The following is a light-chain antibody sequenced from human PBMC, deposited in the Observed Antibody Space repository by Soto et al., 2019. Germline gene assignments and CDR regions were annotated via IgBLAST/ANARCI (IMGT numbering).Light chain of an antibody. J-gene: IGKJ2*01. V-gene: IGKV1-5*01. Sequence: DIQMTQSPSTLSASVGDRVTITCRASQSISSCLAWYQQKQGKDPQLLIYDASSLESGVPSRFSGSGSGTVFTLNNSSLQPDNVASYYGQQYNSYVYTFGQGTKLEIK. CDR1: QSISSC. CDR2: DAS. CDR3: QQYNSYVYT.